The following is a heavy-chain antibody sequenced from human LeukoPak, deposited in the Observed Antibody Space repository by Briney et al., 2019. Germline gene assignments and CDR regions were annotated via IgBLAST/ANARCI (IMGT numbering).Heavy chain of an antibody. Sequence: GGSLRLSCATSGFTFSNYAIHWVRQAPGKGLEWVADISFDGDNEYYADSVRGRFMIARDNSKNTVYLQMNSLTIEDTAVYYCAREPSGNFGQLVSSAEYFQHWGQGTRVTVSS. CDR3: AREPSGNFGQLVSSAEYFQH. D-gene: IGHD5/OR15-5a*01. CDR2: ISFDGDNE. CDR1: GFTFSNYA. J-gene: IGHJ1*01. V-gene: IGHV3-30-3*01.